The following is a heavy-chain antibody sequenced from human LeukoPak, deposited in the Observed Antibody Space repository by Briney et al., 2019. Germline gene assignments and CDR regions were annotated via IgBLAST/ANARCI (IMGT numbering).Heavy chain of an antibody. Sequence: GGSLRLSCAASGFTFSSYAMHWVRQAPGKGLEYVSAISSNGGSTYYANSVKGRFTISRDNSKNTLYLQMGSLRAEDMAVYYCARANGGYDFDYYYYYMDVWGKGTTVTVSS. CDR2: ISSNGGST. CDR3: ARANGGYDFDYYYYYMDV. V-gene: IGHV3-64*01. D-gene: IGHD5-12*01. J-gene: IGHJ6*03. CDR1: GFTFSSYA.